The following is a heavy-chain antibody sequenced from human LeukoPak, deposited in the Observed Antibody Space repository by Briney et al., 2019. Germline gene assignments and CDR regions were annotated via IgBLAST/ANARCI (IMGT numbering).Heavy chain of an antibody. V-gene: IGHV4-38-2*01. J-gene: IGHJ4*02. D-gene: IGHD3-22*01. CDR3: ARGASGYYDSSEDY. CDR2: IYHSGST. Sequence: PSETLSLTCAVSGYSISSGYYWGWIRQTPGKGLEWIGSIYHSGSTHYNPSLKSRVTISVDTSKNQFSLKLSSVTAADTAVYYCARGASGYYDSSEDYWGQGTLVTVSS. CDR1: GYSISSGYY.